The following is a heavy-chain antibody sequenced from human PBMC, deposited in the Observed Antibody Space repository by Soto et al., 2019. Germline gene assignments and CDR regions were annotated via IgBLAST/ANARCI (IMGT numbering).Heavy chain of an antibody. CDR3: ARDPGYDSSGYFVDY. J-gene: IGHJ4*02. CDR2: MYYSGRI. D-gene: IGHD3-22*01. CDR1: GASVSSGDYY. Sequence: NPSETLSLTCTVSGASVSSGDYYWSWIRQPPGKGLEWMGYMYYSGRINYNPSLKSRVTISVDTSKNHFSLNLGSVTAADTAVYYCARDPGYDSSGYFVDYWGQGTLVTVSS. V-gene: IGHV4-61*03.